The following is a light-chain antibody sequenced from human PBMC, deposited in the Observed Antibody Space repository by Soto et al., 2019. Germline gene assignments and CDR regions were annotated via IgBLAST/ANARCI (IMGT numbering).Light chain of an antibody. V-gene: IGLV1-44*01. CDR1: SSNIGSKT. J-gene: IGLJ3*02. CDR3: AAWDDTLNGWV. CDR2: SNN. Sequence: QSVLTQPPSASGTPGQRVTISCSGSSSNIGSKTVNWYQQLPGTAPKVLIYSNNQRPSGVPDRFSGSKSGTSGFLAISGLQSEDEADYYCAAWDDTLNGWVFGGGTKLTVL.